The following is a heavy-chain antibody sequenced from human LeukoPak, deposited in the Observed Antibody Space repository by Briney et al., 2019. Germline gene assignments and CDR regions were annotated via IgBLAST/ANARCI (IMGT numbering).Heavy chain of an antibody. CDR2: IKSKTDGGTT. V-gene: IGHV3-15*01. J-gene: IGHJ4*02. CDR3: TASITMVRGVIINPYYFDY. Sequence: GGSLRLSCAASGFTFSNAWMSWVRQAPGKGLEWVSRIKSKTDGGTTDYAAPVKGRFTISRDDSKNTLYLQMNSLKTEDAAVYYCTASITMVRGVIINPYYFDYWGQGTLVTVSS. CDR1: GFTFSNAW. D-gene: IGHD3-10*01.